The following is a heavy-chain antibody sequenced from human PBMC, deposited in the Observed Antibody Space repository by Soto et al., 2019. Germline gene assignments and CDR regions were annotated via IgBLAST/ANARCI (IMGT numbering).Heavy chain of an antibody. V-gene: IGHV1-3*01. CDR3: ARGRTGLPHDAFDI. CDR1: GYTFTSYA. CDR2: INAGNGNT. J-gene: IGHJ3*02. D-gene: IGHD5-12*01. Sequence: QVQLVRSGAEVKKPGASVKVSCKASGYTFTSYAMHWVRQAPGQRLEWMGWINAGNGNTKYSQKFQGRVTITRDTSASTAYMELSSLRSEDTAVYYCARGRTGLPHDAFDIWGQGTMVTVSS.